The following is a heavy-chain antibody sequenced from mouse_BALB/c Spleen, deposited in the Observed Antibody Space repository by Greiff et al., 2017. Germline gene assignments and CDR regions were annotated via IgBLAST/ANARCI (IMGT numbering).Heavy chain of an antibody. D-gene: IGHD1-1*01. V-gene: IGHV3-8*02. Sequence: VQLQQSGPSLVKPSQTLSLTCSVTGDSITSGYWNWIRKFPGNKLEYMGYISYSGSTYYNPSLKSRISITRDTSKNQYYLQLNSVTTEDTATYYCARYIYYYGSSYAMDYWGQGTSVTVSS. J-gene: IGHJ4*01. CDR1: GDSITSGY. CDR3: ARYIYYYGSSYAMDY. CDR2: ISYSGST.